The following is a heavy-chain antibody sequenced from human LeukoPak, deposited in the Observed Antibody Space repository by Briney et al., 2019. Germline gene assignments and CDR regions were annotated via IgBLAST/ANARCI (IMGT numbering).Heavy chain of an antibody. CDR3: ARAVAAGYYFDY. V-gene: IGHV3-21*01. J-gene: IGHJ4*02. Sequence: PGGSLRLSCAASGFTFSSYSMNWVRQAPGKGLEWVSSISSSSSYIYYADSVKGRFTISRDNAKNSLYLQMNSLRAEDTAVYYCARAVAAGYYFDYWGQGTLVTVSS. D-gene: IGHD6-25*01. CDR2: ISSSSSYI. CDR1: GFTFSSYS.